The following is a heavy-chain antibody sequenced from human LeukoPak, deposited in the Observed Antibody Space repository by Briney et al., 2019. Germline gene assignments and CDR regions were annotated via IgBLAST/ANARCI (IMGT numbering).Heavy chain of an antibody. CDR1: GFTFSSYA. CDR3: ARDAWNDFGYYFDY. V-gene: IGHV3-30*04. D-gene: IGHD1-1*01. CDR2: ISYDGSNK. Sequence: GRSLRLSCAASGFTFSSYAMHWVRQAPGKGLEWVAVISYDGSNKYYADSVKGRFTISRDNSKNTLYLQMNSLRAEDTAVYYCARDAWNDFGYYFDYWGQGTLVTVPS. J-gene: IGHJ4*02.